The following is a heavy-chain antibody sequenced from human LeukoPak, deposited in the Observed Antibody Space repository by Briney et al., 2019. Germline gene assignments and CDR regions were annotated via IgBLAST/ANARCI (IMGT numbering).Heavy chain of an antibody. CDR2: ITSTSNSI. V-gene: IGHV3-48*03. J-gene: IGHJ4*02. CDR1: GFTFSSYE. Sequence: GGSLRLSRAASGFTFSSYETNWVRQAPGKGLEWIAYITSTSNSIYYAESVKGRFTISRDNTKNSLYLQMDSLRVEDTALYFCTASLGPRDYWGQGILVTVSS. CDR3: TASLGPRDY. D-gene: IGHD7-27*01.